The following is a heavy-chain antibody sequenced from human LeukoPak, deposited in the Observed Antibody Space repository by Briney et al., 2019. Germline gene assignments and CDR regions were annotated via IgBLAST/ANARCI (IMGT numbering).Heavy chain of an antibody. CDR1: GGTFSSYA. Sequence: EASVKVSCKASGGTFSSYAISWVRQAPGQGLEWMGWISAYNGNTNYAQKLQGRVTMTTDTSTSTAYMELRSLRSDDTAVYYCALSYGSGSYTSFDYWGQGTLVTVSS. CDR2: ISAYNGNT. V-gene: IGHV1-18*01. CDR3: ALSYGSGSYTSFDY. J-gene: IGHJ4*02. D-gene: IGHD3-10*01.